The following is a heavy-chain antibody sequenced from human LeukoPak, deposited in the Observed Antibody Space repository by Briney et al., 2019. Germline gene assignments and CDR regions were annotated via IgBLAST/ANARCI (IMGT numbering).Heavy chain of an antibody. Sequence: PSETLSLTCTVSGGSISSGSYYWAWVRQPPGKGLEWIGSINYSGRTYYTPSLKSRVTISVDTSKNQFSLKLNSVTAADTAVYYCARHGGAAAAIDYWGQGTLVTVSS. CDR1: GGSISSGSYY. V-gene: IGHV4-39*01. D-gene: IGHD6-13*01. CDR3: ARHGGAAAAIDY. J-gene: IGHJ4*02. CDR2: INYSGRT.